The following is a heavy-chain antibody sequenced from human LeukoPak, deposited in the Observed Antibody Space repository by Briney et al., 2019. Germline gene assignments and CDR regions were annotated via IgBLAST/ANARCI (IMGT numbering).Heavy chain of an antibody. Sequence: PSETLSLTCTVSGGSISSGSYYWSWIRQPAGKGLEWIGRIYASGSLTYNPSLKSRATLSMDMSKNEFSLKMTSVTAADTAVYYCASTYFDYWTGSPSSDVWGKGTTVIVSS. J-gene: IGHJ6*04. CDR3: ASTYFDYWTGSPSSDV. V-gene: IGHV4-61*02. CDR1: GGSISSGSYY. D-gene: IGHD3-3*01. CDR2: IYASGSL.